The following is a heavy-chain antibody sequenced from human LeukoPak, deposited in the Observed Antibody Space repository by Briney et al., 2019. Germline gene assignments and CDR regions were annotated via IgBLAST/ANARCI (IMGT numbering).Heavy chain of an antibody. J-gene: IGHJ4*02. V-gene: IGHV4-59*08. CDR1: GASFTSNY. CDR2: IYYSGTT. D-gene: IGHD2-21*02. Sequence: SETLSLTCTVSGASFTSNYWSWIRQPPGKGLEWIGYIYYSGTTTYNPSLERRVTMSVDMSKTQFSLRLNSVTATDTVVYYCARLDCGGDCYVDYWGQGTLVTVSS. CDR3: ARLDCGGDCYVDY.